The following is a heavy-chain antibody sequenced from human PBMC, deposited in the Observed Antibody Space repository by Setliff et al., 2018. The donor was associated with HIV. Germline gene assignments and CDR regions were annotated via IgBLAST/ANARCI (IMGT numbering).Heavy chain of an antibody. J-gene: IGHJ5*02. CDR2: IYSSGST. CDR1: GGSISSGNYY. V-gene: IGHV4-61*02. CDR3: ARRSDWFDP. Sequence: SETLSLTCTVSGGSISSGNYYWSWIRQPAEKGLEWIGRIYSSGSTNYDPSLKSRVTISVDTSKNQFSLKLASVTAADTAVYFCARRSDWFDPWGQGTLVTVSS.